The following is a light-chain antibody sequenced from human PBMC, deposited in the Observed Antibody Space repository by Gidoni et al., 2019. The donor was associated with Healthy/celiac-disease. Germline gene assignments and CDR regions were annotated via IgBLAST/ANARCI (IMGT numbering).Light chain of an antibody. J-gene: IGLJ2*01. CDR2: DVS. CDR1: SSDVGGYNY. V-gene: IGLV2-14*01. Sequence: QSALTQPASVSGSPRQSITISCTGTSSDVGGYNYVSWYQQHPGKAPKLMIYDVSNRPSGVSNRFSGSKSGNTASLTISGLQAEGEADYYCSSYTSAAGEVFGGGTKLTVL. CDR3: SSYTSAAGEV.